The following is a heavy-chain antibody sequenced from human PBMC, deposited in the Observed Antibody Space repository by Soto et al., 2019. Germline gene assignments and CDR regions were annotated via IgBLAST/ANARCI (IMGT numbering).Heavy chain of an antibody. CDR1: GDTFTDHT. J-gene: IGHJ4*02. D-gene: IGHD2-15*01. Sequence: QVHLVQSGAEVKKPGSSVKVSCKASGDTFTDHTVTWVRQAPGQGLEWMGRSVPTLGIANYAQTFQGRVTITADTSMTTAYLELTGLTSDDSAVYYCASGDCSGGRCYSDFDFWGQGTLVTVSS. CDR2: SVPTLGIA. CDR3: ASGDCSGGRCYSDFDF. V-gene: IGHV1-69*02.